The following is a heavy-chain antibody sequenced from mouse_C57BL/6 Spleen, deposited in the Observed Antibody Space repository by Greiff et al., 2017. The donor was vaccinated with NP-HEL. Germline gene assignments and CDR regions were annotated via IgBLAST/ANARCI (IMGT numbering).Heavy chain of an antibody. J-gene: IGHJ4*01. CDR3: ARSVVATGYYAMDY. Sequence: EVQLQESGPELVKPGASVKMSCKASGYTFTDYNMHWVKQSHGKSLEWIGYINPNNGGTSYNQKFKGKATLTVNKSSSTAYMELRSLTSEDSAVYYCARSVVATGYYAMDYWGQGTSVTVSS. V-gene: IGHV1-22*01. CDR1: GYTFTDYN. CDR2: INPNNGGT. D-gene: IGHD1-1*01.